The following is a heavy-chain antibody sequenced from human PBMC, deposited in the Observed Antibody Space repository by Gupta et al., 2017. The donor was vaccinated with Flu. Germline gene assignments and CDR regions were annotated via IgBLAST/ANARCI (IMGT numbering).Heavy chain of an antibody. Sequence: EVQLVESGGGLVQPGRSLRLSCAASGFTFDDYAMHWVRQAPGKGLEWVSGIDWNSGSIAYADSVNGRFTISRDNAKNALFLQTSSLRAEDTALYYCAKNVDASIVGPVIEYCCQVTLVTVSS. CDR3: AKNVDASIVGPVIEY. V-gene: IGHV3-9*01. CDR2: IDWNSGSI. J-gene: IGHJ4*02. D-gene: IGHD1-26*01. CDR1: GFTFDDYA.